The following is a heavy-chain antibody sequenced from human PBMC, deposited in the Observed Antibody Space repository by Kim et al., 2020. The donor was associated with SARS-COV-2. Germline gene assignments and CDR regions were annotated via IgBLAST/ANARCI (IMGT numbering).Heavy chain of an antibody. CDR2: ISYDGSNK. V-gene: IGHV3-30-3*01. CDR1: GFTFSSYA. D-gene: IGHD6-6*01. CDR3: ARVEGSSSRTTFDY. Sequence: GGSLRLSCAASGFTFSSYAMHWVRQAPGKGLEWVAVISYDGSNKYYADSVKGRFTISRDNSKNTMYLQMNSLRAEDTAVYYCARVEGSSSRTTFDYWGQG. J-gene: IGHJ4*02.